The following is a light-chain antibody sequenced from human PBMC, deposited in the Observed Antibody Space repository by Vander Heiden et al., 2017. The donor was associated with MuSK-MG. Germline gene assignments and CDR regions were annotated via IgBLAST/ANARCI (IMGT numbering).Light chain of an antibody. CDR2: DNN. V-gene: IGLV1-40*01. J-gene: IGLJ2*01. CDR1: SSNIGAGHD. CDR3: QCYDSSLTGSVL. Sequence: QSVLTQPPSVSGAPGQRVSISSTGSSSNIGAGHDVHWYQQLPGTAPTLLIYDNNNRPSGVPDRFSGSKSGTSASLAIAGLQAEDEADYYCQCYDSSLTGSVLFGGGTKLTVL.